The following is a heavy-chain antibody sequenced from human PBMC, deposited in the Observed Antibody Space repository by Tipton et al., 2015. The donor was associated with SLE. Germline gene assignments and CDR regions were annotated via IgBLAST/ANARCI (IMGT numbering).Heavy chain of an antibody. Sequence: TLSLTCAVYGGSFSGYYWRWIRQPPGKGLEWIGEINHSGSTNYNPSLKSRVTISVDTSKNQFSLKLSSVTAADTAVYYCARFYDSSGYYQGWFDPWGQGTLVTVSS. V-gene: IGHV4-34*01. D-gene: IGHD3-22*01. CDR1: GGSFSGYY. CDR3: ARFYDSSGYYQGWFDP. CDR2: INHSGST. J-gene: IGHJ5*02.